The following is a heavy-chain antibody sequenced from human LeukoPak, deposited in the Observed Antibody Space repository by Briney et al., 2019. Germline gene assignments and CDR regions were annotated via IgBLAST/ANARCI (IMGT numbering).Heavy chain of an antibody. CDR2: INHSGST. CDR3: ARGGGYSYGRGSYFDY. V-gene: IGHV4-34*01. J-gene: IGHJ4*02. Sequence: PSETLSLTCAVYGGSFSGYYWSWIRQPPGKGLEWIGEINHSGSTNYNPSLKSRVTISVDTSKNQFSLKLSSVTAADTAVYYCARGGGYSYGRGSYFDYWGQGTLVTVSS. CDR1: GGSFSGYY. D-gene: IGHD5-18*01.